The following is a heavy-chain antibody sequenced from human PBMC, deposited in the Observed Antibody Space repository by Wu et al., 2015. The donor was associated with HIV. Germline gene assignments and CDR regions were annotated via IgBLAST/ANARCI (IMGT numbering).Heavy chain of an antibody. J-gene: IGHJ6*02. CDR2: INPSGGST. CDR3: ARDCSGGXCYHYYYGMDV. Sequence: QVQLVQSGAEVKKPGASVKVSCKASGYTFTSYYMHWVRQAPGQGLEWMGIINPSGGSTSYAQKFQGRVTMTRDTSTSTVYMELSSLRSEDTAVYYCARDCSGGXCYHYYYGMDVVGPRDHG. D-gene: IGHD2-15*01. V-gene: IGHV1-46*01. CDR1: GYTFTSYY.